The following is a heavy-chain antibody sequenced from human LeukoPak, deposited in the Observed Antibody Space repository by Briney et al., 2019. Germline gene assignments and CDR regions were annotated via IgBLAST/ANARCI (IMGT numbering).Heavy chain of an antibody. Sequence: GGSLRLSCAASGFTFSSYWMHWVRQAPGKGLVWVSRINSDGSSTTYADSVKGRFTISRDNAKNTLDLQMNSLRAEDTAVYYCARDGRTTVTYYYYYGMDVWGQGTTVTVSS. CDR1: GFTFSSYW. J-gene: IGHJ6*02. CDR2: INSDGSST. D-gene: IGHD4-17*01. CDR3: ARDGRTTVTYYYYYGMDV. V-gene: IGHV3-74*01.